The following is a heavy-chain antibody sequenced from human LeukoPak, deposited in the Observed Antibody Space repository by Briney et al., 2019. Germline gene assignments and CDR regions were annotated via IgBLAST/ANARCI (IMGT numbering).Heavy chain of an antibody. J-gene: IGHJ4*02. CDR3: ARRDIVARQNDY. D-gene: IGHD5-12*01. Sequence: ASVKVSCEASGYTFTSYGISWVRQAPGQGLEWMGWISAYNGNTNYAQKLQGRVTMTTDTSTSTAYMELRSLRSDDTAVYYCARRDIVARQNDYWGQGTLVTVSS. CDR2: ISAYNGNT. V-gene: IGHV1-18*01. CDR1: GYTFTSYG.